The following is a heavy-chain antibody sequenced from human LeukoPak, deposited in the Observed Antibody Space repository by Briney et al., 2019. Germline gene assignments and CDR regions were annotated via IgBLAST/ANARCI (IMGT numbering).Heavy chain of an antibody. CDR3: AKGANCNFRTADRLDP. D-gene: IGHD3/OR15-3a*01. Sequence: GGSLRLSCAASGFTFSSYAIYWVRQAQGKGLEWVSAISGSGGSIYYTDSVKGRFTISRDNSKNKVYLQMNSLRAEDTALYYCAKGANCNFRTADRLDPWGQGTLVTVSS. CDR2: ISGSGGSI. V-gene: IGHV3-23*01. CDR1: GFTFSSYA. J-gene: IGHJ5*02.